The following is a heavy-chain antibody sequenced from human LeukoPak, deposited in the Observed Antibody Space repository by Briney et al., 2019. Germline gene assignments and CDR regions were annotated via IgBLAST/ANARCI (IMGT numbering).Heavy chain of an antibody. CDR3: ARVAGSIDY. V-gene: IGHV1-8*03. CDR2: MNPNSGYT. D-gene: IGHD6-19*01. CDR1: GNTFTTYD. J-gene: IGHJ4*02. Sequence: ASFKVSCKASGNTFTTYDINWVRQATGQGLGWMGWMNPNSGYTGYAQKFQGRVTITRDTSISTAYMELSSLRSEDTAVYYCARVAGSIDYWGQGTLVTVSS.